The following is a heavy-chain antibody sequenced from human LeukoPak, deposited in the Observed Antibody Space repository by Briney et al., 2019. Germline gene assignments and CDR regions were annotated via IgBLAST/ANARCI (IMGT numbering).Heavy chain of an antibody. Sequence: ASVKVSCKASGGTFSSYAISWVRQAPGQGLEWMGRIIPTLGIANYAQKFQGRVTITADKSTSTAYMELSSLRSEDTAVYYCARGGGGSYGDYVDYWGQGTLVTVSS. CDR1: GGTFSSYA. V-gene: IGHV1-69*04. J-gene: IGHJ4*02. CDR2: IIPTLGIA. D-gene: IGHD4-17*01. CDR3: ARGGGGSYGDYVDY.